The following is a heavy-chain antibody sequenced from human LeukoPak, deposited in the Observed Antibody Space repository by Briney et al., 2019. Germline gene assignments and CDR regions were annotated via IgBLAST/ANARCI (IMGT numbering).Heavy chain of an antibody. D-gene: IGHD3-22*01. J-gene: IGHJ4*02. CDR2: IIPIFGTA. CDR3: ARGHYYDSSGYYLFDY. CDR1: GGTFSSYA. Sequence: SVKVSCKASGGTFSSYAISWVRQAPGQGLEWMGGIIPIFGTANYAQKFQGRVTITTDESASTAYMELSSLRSEDTAVYYCARGHYYDSSGYYLFDYWGQGTLVTVSS. V-gene: IGHV1-69*05.